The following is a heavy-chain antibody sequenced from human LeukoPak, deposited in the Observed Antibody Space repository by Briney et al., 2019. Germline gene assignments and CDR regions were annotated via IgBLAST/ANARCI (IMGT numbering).Heavy chain of an antibody. D-gene: IGHD1-1*01. J-gene: IGHJ4*02. CDR3: ARRATTYFDF. V-gene: IGHV4-59*10. CDR2: IYTSGST. Sequence: PSESLSLTCSVYGGSISSYYSSWIRQPAGKGLEWIGRIYTSGSTNYNPSLKSRVTISRDTSKNQFSLKPTSVTAADTAVYYCARRATTYFDFWGQGILVTVSS. CDR1: GGSISSYY.